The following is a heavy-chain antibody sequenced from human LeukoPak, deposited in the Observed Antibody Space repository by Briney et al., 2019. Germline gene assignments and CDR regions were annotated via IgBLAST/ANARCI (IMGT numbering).Heavy chain of an antibody. J-gene: IGHJ4*02. CDR2: INPNSGGT. V-gene: IGHV1-2*02. CDR1: GYTFTGYY. CDR3: ARIRIVGATTTSKNPFDY. D-gene: IGHD1-26*01. Sequence: ASVKVSCKASGYTFTGYYMHWVRQAPGQGLEWMGWINPNSGGTNYAQKFQGRVTMTRDTSISTAYMELSRLRSDDTAVYYCARIRIVGATTTSKNPFDYWGQGTLVTVSS.